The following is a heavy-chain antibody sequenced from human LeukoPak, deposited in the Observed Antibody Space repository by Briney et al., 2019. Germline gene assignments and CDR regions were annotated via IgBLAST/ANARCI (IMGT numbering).Heavy chain of an antibody. CDR2: IIPIFGTA. J-gene: IGHJ3*02. Sequence: SVKVSCKASGGTFSSYAISWVRQAPGQGLEWMGGIIPIFGTANYAQKFQGRVTITADESTSTAYMELSSLRSGDTAVYYCASLWDIVAVPADAFDIWGQGTMVTVSS. D-gene: IGHD2-2*01. CDR3: ASLWDIVAVPADAFDI. V-gene: IGHV1-69*01. CDR1: GGTFSSYA.